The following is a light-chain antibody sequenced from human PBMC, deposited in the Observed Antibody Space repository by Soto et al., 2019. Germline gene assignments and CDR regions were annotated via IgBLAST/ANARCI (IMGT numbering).Light chain of an antibody. Sequence: QSALTQPASVSGSPGQSITISCTGTSSDVGGYNYVSWYQQHPGKAPKRMIYEVSNGPSGVSNRFSGSKSGNTASLTISGLQAEDEADYYCSSYTSSSTVVFGGGTKLTVL. CDR3: SSYTSSSTVV. CDR1: SSDVGGYNY. CDR2: EVS. V-gene: IGLV2-14*01. J-gene: IGLJ2*01.